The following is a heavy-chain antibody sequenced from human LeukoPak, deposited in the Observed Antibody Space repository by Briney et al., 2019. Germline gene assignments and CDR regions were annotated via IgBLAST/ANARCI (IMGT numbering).Heavy chain of an antibody. CDR1: GFTFSSYS. J-gene: IGHJ3*02. CDR2: ISSSSSYI. V-gene: IGHV3-21*01. D-gene: IGHD3-10*01. Sequence: GGSLRLSCAASGFTFSSYSMNWARQAPGKGLEWVSSISSSSSYIYYTDSVKGRFTISRDNAKNSLYLQMNSLRAEDTAVYYCARDQSPGPGSYYNGVTSDAFDIWGQGTMVTVSS. CDR3: ARDQSPGPGSYYNGVTSDAFDI.